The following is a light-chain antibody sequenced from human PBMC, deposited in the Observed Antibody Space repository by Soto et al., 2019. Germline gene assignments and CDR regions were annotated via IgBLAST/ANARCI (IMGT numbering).Light chain of an antibody. CDR1: SSNIGAEYD. V-gene: IGLV1-40*01. Sequence: QSVLTQPPSVSGAPGQRVTISCTGSSSNIGAEYDVHWYQQLPGTAPKLLIYSNNQRPSGVPDRFSGSKSGTSASLAISGLQSEDEADYYCAAWDDSLNVWVFGGGTQLTVL. J-gene: IGLJ3*02. CDR2: SNN. CDR3: AAWDDSLNVWV.